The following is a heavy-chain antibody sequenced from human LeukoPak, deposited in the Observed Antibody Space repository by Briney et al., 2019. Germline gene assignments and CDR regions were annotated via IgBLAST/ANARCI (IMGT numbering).Heavy chain of an antibody. D-gene: IGHD6-19*01. Sequence: SQTLSLTCAVSGDSISSSHWWSWVRPSPGKGLEWIGEIYHSGNTNYNPSLKSRVAISLDKSSNQFSLKLTSVTAADTAVYYCARDIGTGWFASQGHNWFDPWGQGTLVTVSS. CDR1: GDSISSSHW. CDR3: ARDIGTGWFASQGHNWFDP. CDR2: IYHSGNT. J-gene: IGHJ5*02. V-gene: IGHV4-4*02.